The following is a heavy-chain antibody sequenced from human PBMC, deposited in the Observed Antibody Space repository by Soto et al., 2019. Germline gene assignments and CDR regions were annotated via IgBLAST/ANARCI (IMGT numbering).Heavy chain of an antibody. Sequence: EASVKVSCKASGYTFTSYDMHWVRQAPGQRLEWMGWINAGNGNTKYSQKFQGRFTISRDNSKNTLHLQMNSLRAEDTAVYYCAKDSGYSSSWYNWFDPWGQGTLVTVSS. CDR1: GYTFTSYD. CDR3: AKDSGYSSSWYNWFDP. V-gene: IGHV1-3*01. D-gene: IGHD6-13*01. J-gene: IGHJ5*02. CDR2: INAGNGNT.